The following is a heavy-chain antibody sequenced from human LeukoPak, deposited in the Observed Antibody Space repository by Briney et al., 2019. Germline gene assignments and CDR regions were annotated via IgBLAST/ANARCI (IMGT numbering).Heavy chain of an antibody. V-gene: IGHV3-30*18. D-gene: IGHD5-24*01. CDR3: AKGIQRWSSYMDV. CDR2: ISYDGSNT. J-gene: IGHJ6*03. CDR1: GFPFSSYG. Sequence: GRSLRLSCVVSGFPFSSYGMHWVRQAPGKGLEWVAVISYDGSNTYSADSVKGRFTISRDNSKNTLYLQMNSLRAEDTAVYYCAKGIQRWSSYMDVWGKGTTVTVSS.